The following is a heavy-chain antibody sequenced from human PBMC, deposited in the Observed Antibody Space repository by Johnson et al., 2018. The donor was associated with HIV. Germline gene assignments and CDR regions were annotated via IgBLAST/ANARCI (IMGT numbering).Heavy chain of an antibody. Sequence: QVQLVESGGGVVQPGGSLRLSCAASGFSFSTYDVHWVRQAPGKGLEWVAFIRYDGNNKFYADSVKGRFAFSRDDSKNTLYLQMSSLRVEDTAVYYCAKVFSDNWNLASSLDDAFNIWGQGTMVTVSS. CDR1: GFSFSTYD. D-gene: IGHD1-1*01. CDR3: AKVFSDNWNLASSLDDAFNI. CDR2: IRYDGNNK. V-gene: IGHV3-30*02. J-gene: IGHJ3*02.